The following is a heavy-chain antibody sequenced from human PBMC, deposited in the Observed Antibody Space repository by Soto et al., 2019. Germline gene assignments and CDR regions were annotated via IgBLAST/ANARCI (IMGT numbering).Heavy chain of an antibody. Sequence: QPGGSLRLSCAASGFTFSSYWMHWVRQAPGKGLVWVSRIRSDGSNAEYADSVKGRFTISRDNAENTLYLQMNSLRVEDTAVYYCARGDGDYHDGNGYLGRNWVQGTLVTVSS. J-gene: IGHJ4*02. CDR2: IRSDGSNA. D-gene: IGHD3-22*01. V-gene: IGHV3-74*03. CDR3: ARGDGDYHDGNGYLGRN. CDR1: GFTFSSYW.